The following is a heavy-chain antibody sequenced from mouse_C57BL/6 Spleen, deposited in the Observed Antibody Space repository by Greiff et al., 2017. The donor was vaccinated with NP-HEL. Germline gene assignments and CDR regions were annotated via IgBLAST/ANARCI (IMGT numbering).Heavy chain of an antibody. D-gene: IGHD1-1*01. CDR1: GYAFSSSW. CDR3: ARSSDYYGRSLDY. CDR2: IYPGAGDT. Sequence: QVQLQQSGPELVKPGASVKISCKASGYAFSSSWMNWVKQRPGKGLEWIGRIYPGAGDTNYNGKFKGKATLTADKSSSTAYKQLSSLTSEDSAVYFCARSSDYYGRSLDYWGQGTTLTVSS. J-gene: IGHJ2*01. V-gene: IGHV1-82*01.